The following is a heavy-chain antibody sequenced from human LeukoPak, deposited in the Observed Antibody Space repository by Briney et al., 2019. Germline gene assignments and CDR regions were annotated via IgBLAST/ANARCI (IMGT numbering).Heavy chain of an antibody. J-gene: IGHJ4*02. CDR3: ASGPRATTGFVTFYY. CDR2: IIPIFGTA. V-gene: IGHV1-69*05. Sequence: SVKVSCKASGGTFSSYAISWVRQAPGQGLEWMGGIIPIFGTANYAQKFQGRVTITTDESTSTAYMELSSLRSEDTAVYYCASGPRATTGFVTFYYWGQGTLVTVSS. CDR1: GGTFSSYA. D-gene: IGHD4-11*01.